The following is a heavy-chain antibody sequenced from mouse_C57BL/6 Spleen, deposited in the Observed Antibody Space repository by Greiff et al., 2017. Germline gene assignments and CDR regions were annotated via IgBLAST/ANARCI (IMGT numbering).Heavy chain of an antibody. CDR2: IDPSDSYT. CDR1: GYTFTSYW. J-gene: IGHJ2*01. CDR3: AREDFMTTVVEGGYFDY. D-gene: IGHD1-1*01. Sequence: VQLQQPGAELVMPGASVKLSCKASGYTFTSYWMHWVKQRPGQGLEWIGEIDPSDSYTNYNQKFKGKSTLTVDKSSSTAYMQLSSLTSEDSAVYYCAREDFMTTVVEGGYFDYWGQGTTLTVSS. V-gene: IGHV1-69*01.